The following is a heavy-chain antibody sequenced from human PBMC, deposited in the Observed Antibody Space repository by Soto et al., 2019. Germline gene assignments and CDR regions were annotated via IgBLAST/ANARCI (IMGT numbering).Heavy chain of an antibody. V-gene: IGHV1-8*01. Sequence: ASVKVSCKASGYTFTSYDINWVRQATGQGLEWMGWMNPNSGNTGYAQKFQGRVTMTRNTSISTAYMELSSLRSEDTAVYYCARRTGRIISGYGYYYMDVWGKGTTVTVSS. D-gene: IGHD5-12*01. J-gene: IGHJ6*03. CDR2: MNPNSGNT. CDR1: GYTFTSYD. CDR3: ARRTGRIISGYGYYYMDV.